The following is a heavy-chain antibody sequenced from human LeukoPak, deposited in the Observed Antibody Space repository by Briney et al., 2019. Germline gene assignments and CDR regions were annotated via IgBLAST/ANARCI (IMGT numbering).Heavy chain of an antibody. CDR1: GYTFTGYY. D-gene: IGHD3-10*01. V-gene: IGHV1-18*04. CDR3: ARDYFGLGSYFGTGDY. J-gene: IGHJ4*02. Sequence: ASVKVSCKASGYTFTGYYMHWVRQAPGQGLEWMGWISVQNGNTKYAQNVQGRVTMTTDTSTETAYMELRTLRSDDTAVYYCARDYFGLGSYFGTGDYWGQGTLVTVSS. CDR2: ISVQNGNT.